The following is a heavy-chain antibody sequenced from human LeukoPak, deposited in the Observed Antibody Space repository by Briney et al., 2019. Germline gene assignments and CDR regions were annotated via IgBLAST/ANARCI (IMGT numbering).Heavy chain of an antibody. CDR2: IRSKANSYAT. J-gene: IGHJ6*04. D-gene: IGHD3-10*01. CDR1: GFTFSGSA. CDR3: TSITMVRGAIGNVDV. Sequence: GGSLRLSCAASGFTFSGSAMHWVRQASGKGLEWVGRIRSKANSYATAYAASVKGRFTISRDDSKNTAYLQMNSLKTEDTAVYYCTSITMVRGAIGNVDVWGKGTTVTVSS. V-gene: IGHV3-73*01.